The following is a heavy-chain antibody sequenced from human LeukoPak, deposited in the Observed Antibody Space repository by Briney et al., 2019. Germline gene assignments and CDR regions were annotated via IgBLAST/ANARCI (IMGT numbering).Heavy chain of an antibody. CDR2: IYYSGST. V-gene: IGHV4-59*08. J-gene: IGHJ5*02. CDR3: ASELRFLEWLSAADKNWFDP. CDR1: GGSISSYY. Sequence: SETLSLTCTVSGGSISSYYWSWIRQPPGKGLEWIGYIYYSGSTNYNPSLKSRVTISVGTSKNQFSLKLSSVTAADTAMYYCASELRFLEWLSAADKNWFDPWGQGTLVTVSS. D-gene: IGHD3-3*01.